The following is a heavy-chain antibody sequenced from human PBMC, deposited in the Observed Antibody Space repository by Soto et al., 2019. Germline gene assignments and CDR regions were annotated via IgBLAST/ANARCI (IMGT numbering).Heavy chain of an antibody. CDR2: INPSGGST. CDR1: GYTFTSYY. Sequence: APVKVSCKASGYTFTSYYIHWVRQAPGQGLEWMGIINPSGGSTNYAQKFQGRVTMTRDTSTSTVYMELSSLRSEDTAVYYCARQGVVSNWFDPLGQGNLVTGSS. V-gene: IGHV1-46*03. CDR3: ARQGVVSNWFDP. J-gene: IGHJ5*02. D-gene: IGHD2-2*01.